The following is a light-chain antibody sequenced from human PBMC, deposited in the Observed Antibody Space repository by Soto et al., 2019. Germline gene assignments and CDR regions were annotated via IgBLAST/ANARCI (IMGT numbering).Light chain of an antibody. V-gene: IGLV1-40*01. CDR2: AVT. CDR1: SSNIGAGYD. J-gene: IGLJ3*02. Sequence: QSVLTQPPSVSGAPGQRATISCTGTSSNIGAGYDVHWYQQLPGTAPKLLIAAVTSRPSGVPDRFSGSKSGTSAYLAITGLQAEDEADYYCQSFDSRLSGWVFGGGTKLTVL. CDR3: QSFDSRLSGWV.